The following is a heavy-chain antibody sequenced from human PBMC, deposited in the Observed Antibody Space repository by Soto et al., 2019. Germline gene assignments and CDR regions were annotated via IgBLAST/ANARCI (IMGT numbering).Heavy chain of an antibody. Sequence: SETLSLTCTVYGASISSSYWSWIRQSPGKGLEWIGYVYYSGSTNYNPSLKSRVTISVDTSKNQFSLKLSSVTAADTAVYYCARGYYDSSGQSNTFDIWGQGTMVTVSS. CDR3: ARGYYDSSGQSNTFDI. D-gene: IGHD3-22*01. CDR2: VYYSGST. V-gene: IGHV4-59*01. J-gene: IGHJ3*02. CDR1: GASISSSY.